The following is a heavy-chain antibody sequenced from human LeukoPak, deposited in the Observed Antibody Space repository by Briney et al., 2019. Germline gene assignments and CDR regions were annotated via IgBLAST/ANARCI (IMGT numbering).Heavy chain of an antibody. Sequence: GGSLRLSCAASGFTFSSYGMHWVRQAPGKGLEWGEYIQYDGSNEQYADSVKGRFSISRDSSTNILYLQMNSLRAEDTAVYYCAKDRCSNGIGCYYYYMDVWGKGTTVTISS. CDR3: AKDRCSNGIGCYYYYMDV. V-gene: IGHV3-30*02. J-gene: IGHJ6*03. CDR2: IQYDGSNE. CDR1: GFTFSSYG. D-gene: IGHD2-8*01.